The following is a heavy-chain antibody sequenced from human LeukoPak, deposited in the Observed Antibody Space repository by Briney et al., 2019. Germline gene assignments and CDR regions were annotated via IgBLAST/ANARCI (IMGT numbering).Heavy chain of an antibody. CDR3: ARDGVLRYFDWFLGQQYYYYYMDV. CDR1: GFTFSRYS. D-gene: IGHD3-9*01. V-gene: IGHV3-21*01. J-gene: IGHJ6*03. Sequence: GGSLRLSCAASGFTFSRYSMNWVRQAPGKGLEWVSSISSSSSYIYYADSVKGRFTISRDNAKNSLYLQMNNLRAEDTAVYYCARDGVLRYFDWFLGQQYYYYYMDVWGKGTTVTVSS. CDR2: ISSSSSYI.